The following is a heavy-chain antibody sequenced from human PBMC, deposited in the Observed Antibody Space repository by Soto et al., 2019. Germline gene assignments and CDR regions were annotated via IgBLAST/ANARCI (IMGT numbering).Heavy chain of an antibody. V-gene: IGHV4-39*01. Sequence: QLQLQESGPGLVKPSETLSLTCTVSGGSISSSSYYWGWIRQPPGKGLEWIGSIYYSGSTYYNPSLMSRVTISVDTSKNQFSLKLSSVTAADTAVYYCARRAQHKQRTFDYWGQGTLVTVSS. CDR3: ARRAQHKQRTFDY. CDR1: GGSISSSSYY. J-gene: IGHJ4*02. CDR2: IYYSGST. D-gene: IGHD2-21*01.